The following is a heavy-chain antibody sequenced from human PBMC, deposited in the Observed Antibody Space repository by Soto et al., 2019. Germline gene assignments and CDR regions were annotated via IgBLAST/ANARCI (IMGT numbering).Heavy chain of an antibody. CDR1: GYNFTSYW. CDR2: IDPSDSYT. Sequence: GESLKISWKGSGYNFTSYWGSWVRQMPGKGLEWMGRIDPSDSYTNYSPSFQGHVTISADKSISTAYLQWSSLKASDTAMYYCASSGITGTNDAFDIWRQGTMVTVSS. D-gene: IGHD1-7*01. V-gene: IGHV5-10-1*01. CDR3: ASSGITGTNDAFDI. J-gene: IGHJ3*02.